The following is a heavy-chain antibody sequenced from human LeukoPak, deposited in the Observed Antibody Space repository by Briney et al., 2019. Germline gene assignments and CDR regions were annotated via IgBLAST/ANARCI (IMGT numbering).Heavy chain of an antibody. CDR1: GFNFSSYW. CDR3: ARDSGDRTVDY. CDR2: IKPDGSEK. Sequence: GGSLRLSCAASGFNFSSYWMSWVRQTPGKGLEWVANIKPDGSEKYYVDSVKGRFTISRDNAKNSLYLQMNSLRAEDTAVYYCARDSGDRTVDYWGQGTLVTVSS. V-gene: IGHV3-7*01. J-gene: IGHJ4*02. D-gene: IGHD3-10*01.